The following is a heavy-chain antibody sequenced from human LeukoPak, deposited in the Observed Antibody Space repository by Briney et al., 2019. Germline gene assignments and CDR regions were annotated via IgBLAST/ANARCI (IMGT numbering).Heavy chain of an antibody. CDR2: IKQDGSEK. V-gene: IGHV3-7*01. Sequence: GGSLRLSCAASGFTFSSYWMSWVRQAPGKGLEWVANIKQDGSEKYYVDSVRGRFTISRDNAKNSLYLQMNSLRADDTAVYYCAKNWGMGYFDYWGQGTLVTVSS. J-gene: IGHJ4*02. D-gene: IGHD7-27*01. CDR3: AKNWGMGYFDY. CDR1: GFTFSSYW.